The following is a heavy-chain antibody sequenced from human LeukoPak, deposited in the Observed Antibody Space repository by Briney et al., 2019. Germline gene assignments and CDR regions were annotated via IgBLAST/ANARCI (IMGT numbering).Heavy chain of an antibody. CDR3: ARAGLEYQLPLNSNWFDP. CDR2: ISSSSSYI. V-gene: IGHV3-21*01. CDR1: GFIFSTYS. Sequence: GGSLRLSCAASGFIFSTYSMNWVRQAPGKGLEWVSSISSSSSYIYYADSVKGRFTISRDNAKNSLYLQMNSLRAEDTAVYYCARAGLEYQLPLNSNWFDPWGQGTLVTVSS. J-gene: IGHJ5*02. D-gene: IGHD2-2*01.